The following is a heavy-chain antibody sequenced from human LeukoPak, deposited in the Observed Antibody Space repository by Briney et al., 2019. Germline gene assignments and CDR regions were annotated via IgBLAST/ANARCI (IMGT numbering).Heavy chain of an antibody. CDR1: GFTFSSYW. CDR2: IKQDGSEK. D-gene: IGHD1-1*01. V-gene: IGHV3-7*01. CDR3: ARAPGGPRSPFDY. Sequence: PGGSLRLSCAASGFTFSSYWMSWVRQAPGKGLEWVANIKQDGSEKYYVDSVKGRFTISRDNAKNSLYLQMNSLRAEDTAVYYCARAPGGPRSPFDYWGQGTLVTVSS. J-gene: IGHJ4*02.